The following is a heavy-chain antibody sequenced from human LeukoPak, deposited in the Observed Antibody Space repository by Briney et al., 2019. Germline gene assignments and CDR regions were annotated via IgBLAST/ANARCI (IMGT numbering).Heavy chain of an antibody. CDR3: ARDRKHACCSSTSCYRRDFDY. J-gene: IGHJ4*02. V-gene: IGHV1-18*01. Sequence: GASAKVSCKASGYTFTSYGISWVRQAPGQGLEWMGWTSAYNGNTNYAQKLQGRVTMTTDTSTSTAYMELRSLRSDDTAVYYCARDRKHACCSSTSCYRRDFDYWGQGTLVTVSS. CDR1: GYTFTSYG. D-gene: IGHD2-2*01. CDR2: TSAYNGNT.